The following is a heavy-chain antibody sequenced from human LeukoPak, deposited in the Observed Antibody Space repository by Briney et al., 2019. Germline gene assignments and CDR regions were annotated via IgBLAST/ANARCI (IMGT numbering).Heavy chain of an antibody. CDR1: GGAISSYY. V-gene: IGHV4-59*01. CDR2: IYYSGGT. D-gene: IGHD2-8*01. Sequence: SETPSLTCTVSGGAISSYYWSWIRQPPGKGLEWIGCIYYSGGTNYNPSLKSRVTISVDTSKNQFSLKLSSVTAADTAVYYCARDIRKSYCTNGVCYHNYYYYGMDVWGQGTTVTVSS. J-gene: IGHJ6*02. CDR3: ARDIRKSYCTNGVCYHNYYYYGMDV.